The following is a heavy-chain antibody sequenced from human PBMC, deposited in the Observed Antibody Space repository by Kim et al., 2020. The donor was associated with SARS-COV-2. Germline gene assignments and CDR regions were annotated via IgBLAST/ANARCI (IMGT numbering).Heavy chain of an antibody. CDR2: IWYDGSNK. D-gene: IGHD5-18*01. J-gene: IGHJ4*02. CDR3: AREGGDTAMPRWYFDY. V-gene: IGHV3-33*01. Sequence: GGSLRLSCAASGFTFSSYGMHWVRQAPGKGLEWVAVIWYDGSNKYYADSVKGRFTISRDNSKNTLYLQMNSLRAEDTAVYYCAREGGDTAMPRWYFDYWGQGTLVTVSS. CDR1: GFTFSSYG.